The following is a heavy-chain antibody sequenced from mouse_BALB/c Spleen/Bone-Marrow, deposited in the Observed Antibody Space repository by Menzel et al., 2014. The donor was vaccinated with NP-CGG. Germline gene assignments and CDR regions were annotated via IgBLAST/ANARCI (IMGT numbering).Heavy chain of an antibody. D-gene: IGHD1-1*01. Sequence: VQLQQSGPELVRPGVSVKISCKGSGYTSTDYAMHWVKQSHAKSLEWIGVISTCSGNTNYNQKFKGKATMTVDKSSSTAYMELARLTSEDSAIYYCARSYYGNYYAMDYWGQGTSVTVSS. CDR3: ARSYYGNYYAMDY. CDR1: GYTSTDYA. CDR2: ISTCSGNT. V-gene: IGHV1-67*01. J-gene: IGHJ4*01.